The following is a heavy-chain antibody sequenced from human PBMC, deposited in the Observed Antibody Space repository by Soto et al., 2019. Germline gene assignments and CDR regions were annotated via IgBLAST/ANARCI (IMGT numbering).Heavy chain of an antibody. CDR1: GGSIRGSY. D-gene: IGHD6-19*01. V-gene: IGHV4-59*01. CDR3: ATGGGWLQNSNLRGLYFDY. CDR2: ISYTGSA. Sequence: SETLSLTCSVSGGSIRGSYCSWIRQPPEKGLEWIASISYTGSATHNPSHKSRVSVSFDTTENQCSLKLTSVTAADTATYYCATGGGWLQNSNLRGLYFDYWGQGALVTVSS. J-gene: IGHJ4*02.